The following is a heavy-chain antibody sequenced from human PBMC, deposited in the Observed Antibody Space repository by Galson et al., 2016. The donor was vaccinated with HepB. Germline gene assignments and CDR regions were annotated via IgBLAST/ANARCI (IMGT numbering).Heavy chain of an antibody. CDR1: GGSIKSRDW. CDR2: IHHSAGT. Sequence: LSLTCVVSGGSIKSRDWWNWVRQPPGKGLEWIGEIHHSAGTNYNVSLKNRVSMSMDESQNQSSLKLTSVTAADTAVYYCTTGELVRGFDPWGQGTLVTVSS. D-gene: IGHD2-21*01. CDR3: TTGELVRGFDP. V-gene: IGHV4-4*02. J-gene: IGHJ5*02.